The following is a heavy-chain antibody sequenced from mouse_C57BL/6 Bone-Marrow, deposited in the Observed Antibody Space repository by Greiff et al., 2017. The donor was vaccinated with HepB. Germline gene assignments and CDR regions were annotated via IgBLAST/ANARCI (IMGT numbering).Heavy chain of an antibody. J-gene: IGHJ2*01. Sequence: QVQLQQPGAELVKPGASVKLSCKASGYTFTSYWMHWVKQRPGQGLEWIGMIHPNSGSTNYNEKFKSKATLTVDKSSSSAYMQLSSLTSEDSAVYFWARETYYGSGFDYWGQGTTLTVSS. CDR1: GYTFTSYW. V-gene: IGHV1-64*01. D-gene: IGHD1-1*01. CDR2: IHPNSGST. CDR3: ARETYYGSGFDY.